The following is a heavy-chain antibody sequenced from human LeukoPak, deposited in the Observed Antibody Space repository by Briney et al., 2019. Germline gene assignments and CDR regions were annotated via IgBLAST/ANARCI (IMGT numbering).Heavy chain of an antibody. J-gene: IGHJ4*02. V-gene: IGHV4-34*01. D-gene: IGHD2-15*01. CDR2: INHSGST. Sequence: NPSETLSLTCAVYGGSFSGYDWSWIRQPPGKGLEWIGEINHSGSTNYNPSLKSRVTISVDTSKNQFSLKLSSVTAADTAVYYCAREETRRLLLRTTHFDYWGQGTLVTVSS. CDR3: AREETRRLLLRTTHFDY. CDR1: GGSFSGYD.